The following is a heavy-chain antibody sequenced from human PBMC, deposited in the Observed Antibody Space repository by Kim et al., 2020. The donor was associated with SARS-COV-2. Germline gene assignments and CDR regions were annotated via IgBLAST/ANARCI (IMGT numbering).Heavy chain of an antibody. Sequence: ASVKVSCKASGYTFTSYDINWVRQATGQGLEWMGWMNPNRGNTGYAQKFQGRVTMTRNTSISTAYMELSSLRSEDTAVYYCARESIFGVVLPYYYGMDVWGQGTTVTVSS. J-gene: IGHJ6*02. D-gene: IGHD3-3*01. CDR3: ARESIFGVVLPYYYGMDV. V-gene: IGHV1-8*01. CDR2: MNPNRGNT. CDR1: GYTFTSYD.